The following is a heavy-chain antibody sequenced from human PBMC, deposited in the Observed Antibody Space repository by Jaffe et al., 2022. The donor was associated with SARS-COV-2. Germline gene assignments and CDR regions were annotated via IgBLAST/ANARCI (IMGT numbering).Heavy chain of an antibody. CDR3: TTSGTAPAGIFY. CDR1: GFTFSGSA. Sequence: EVQLVESGGGLVQPGGSLKLSCAASGFTFSGSAMYWVRQASGKGLEWLALIRSKANNYATEYAASVRGRFTISRDDSKNTAYLQVNSLRIEDTALYYCTTSGTAPAGIFYWGQGTLVTVSS. J-gene: IGHJ4*02. V-gene: IGHV3-73*01. D-gene: IGHD6-13*01. CDR2: IRSKANNYAT.